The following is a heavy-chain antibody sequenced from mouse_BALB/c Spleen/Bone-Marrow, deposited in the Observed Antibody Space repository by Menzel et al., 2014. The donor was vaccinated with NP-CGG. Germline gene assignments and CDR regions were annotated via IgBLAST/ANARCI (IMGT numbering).Heavy chain of an antibody. V-gene: IGHV1-37*01. CDR2: INPYNGDT. D-gene: IGHD2-10*02. Sequence: EVQLVESGPELVKPGASVKISCKASGYSFTGYFMNWVKQSHGKSLEWIGRINPYNGDTFYNQKFKGKATLTVDKSSSTAHMELLSLTSEDSAVYYCGKGYGNCDYAMDYWGQGTSVTVSS. CDR1: GYSFTGYF. CDR3: GKGYGNCDYAMDY. J-gene: IGHJ4*01.